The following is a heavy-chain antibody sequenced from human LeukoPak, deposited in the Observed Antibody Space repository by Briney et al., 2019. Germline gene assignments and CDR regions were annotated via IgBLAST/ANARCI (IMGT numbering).Heavy chain of an antibody. CDR1: GFTFSSYW. D-gene: IGHD6-19*01. CDR3: ARLTGYSSGWYGSRFDY. Sequence: GGSLRLSCAASGFTFSSYWMSWVRQAPGKGLEWVANIKQDGSEKYYVDSVKGRFTISRDDAKNSLYLQMNSLRAEDTAVYYCARLTGYSSGWYGSRFDYWGQGTLVTVSS. V-gene: IGHV3-7*03. J-gene: IGHJ4*02. CDR2: IKQDGSEK.